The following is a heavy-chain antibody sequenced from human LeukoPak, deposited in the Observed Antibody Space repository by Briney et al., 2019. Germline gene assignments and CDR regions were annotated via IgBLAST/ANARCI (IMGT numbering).Heavy chain of an antibody. CDR1: GFTFSGSA. J-gene: IGHJ4*02. CDR2: IRSKANSYAT. V-gene: IGHV3-73*01. Sequence: GGSLRLSCAASGFTFSGSAMHWVRQASGKGLEWVGRIRSKANSYATAYAASVKGRFTISRDDSKNTTYLQMNSLKTEDTAVYYCTRHDYGDPGALRYWGQGTLVTVSS. CDR3: TRHDYGDPGALRY. D-gene: IGHD4-17*01.